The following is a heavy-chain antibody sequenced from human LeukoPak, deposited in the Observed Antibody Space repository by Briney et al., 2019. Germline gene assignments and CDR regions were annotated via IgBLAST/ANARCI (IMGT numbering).Heavy chain of an antibody. J-gene: IGHJ4*02. Sequence: GGSLRLSCAASGFTFSSYAMSWVRQAPGKGLEWVSAISGSGGSTYYADSVKGRFTISRDNSKNTLYLQINSLRAEDTAVYYCANDSIRYSTYWGQGTLVTVSS. CDR2: ISGSGGST. CDR3: ANDSIRYSTY. D-gene: IGHD6-13*01. CDR1: GFTFSSYA. V-gene: IGHV3-23*01.